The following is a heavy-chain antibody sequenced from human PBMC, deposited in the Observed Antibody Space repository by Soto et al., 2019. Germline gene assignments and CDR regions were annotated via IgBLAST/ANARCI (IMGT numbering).Heavy chain of an antibody. CDR2: ISGSGGST. D-gene: IGHD6-13*01. CDR3: AKVSAQGVYSSSWYTPSGYYYYGMDV. Sequence: GGSLRLSCAASGFTFSSYAMSWVRQAPGKGLEWVSAISGSGGSTYYADSVKGRFTISRDNSKNTLYLQMNSLGAEDTAVYYCAKVSAQGVYSSSWYTPSGYYYYGMDVWGQGTTVTVSS. CDR1: GFTFSSYA. J-gene: IGHJ6*02. V-gene: IGHV3-23*01.